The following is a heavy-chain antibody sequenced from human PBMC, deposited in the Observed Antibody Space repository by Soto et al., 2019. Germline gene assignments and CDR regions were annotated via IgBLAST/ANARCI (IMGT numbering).Heavy chain of an antibody. Sequence: QVQLVESGGGVVQRGRSLRLSCAASGFTFSSYGMHWVRQAPGKGLEWVAVIWYDGSNKYYADSVKGRFTISRDNSKNTLYLQMNSLRAEDTAVYYCARVGSSSSPGMDVWGQGTTVTVSS. CDR2: IWYDGSNK. V-gene: IGHV3-33*01. J-gene: IGHJ6*02. CDR3: ARVGSSSSPGMDV. D-gene: IGHD6-13*01. CDR1: GFTFSSYG.